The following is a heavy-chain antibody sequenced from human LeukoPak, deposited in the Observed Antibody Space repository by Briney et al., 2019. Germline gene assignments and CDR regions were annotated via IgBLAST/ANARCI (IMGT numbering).Heavy chain of an antibody. V-gene: IGHV3-23*01. CDR3: AKVVSGYHFDY. Sequence: GGLRLSCAASGFTFSSYGMSWVRGAPGKGPEWVSGIRGSGGNTYYADSVKGRFTIPRDSSQNTLYLQMNTLRAEDTAVYYCAKVVSGYHFDYWGQGTLVTVSS. D-gene: IGHD5-12*01. CDR1: GFTFSSYG. CDR2: IRGSGGNT. J-gene: IGHJ4*02.